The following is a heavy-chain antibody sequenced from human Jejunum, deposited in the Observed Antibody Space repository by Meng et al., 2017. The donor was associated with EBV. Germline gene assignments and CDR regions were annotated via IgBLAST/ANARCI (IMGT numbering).Heavy chain of an antibody. D-gene: IGHD4-11*01. Sequence: QFPLVQPGAEVKKPGASVKVSCKASGYTFTSYGISWVRQAPGQGLEWMAWISAYNGKTNYAQNLQGRVTLTTDTSTTTTYMELRSLRSDDTAVYYCARDGPDYGNYINFDYWGQGTLVTV. CDR1: GYTFTSYG. CDR2: ISAYNGKT. CDR3: ARDGPDYGNYINFDY. J-gene: IGHJ4*02. V-gene: IGHV1-18*01.